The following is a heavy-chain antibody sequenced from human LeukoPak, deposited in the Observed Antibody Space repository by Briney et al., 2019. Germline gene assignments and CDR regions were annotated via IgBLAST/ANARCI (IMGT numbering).Heavy chain of an antibody. CDR1: GFTFSSYS. CDR2: ISTSSSYI. D-gene: IGHD3-3*01. CDR3: ARNQGYGGDFWSGHYMDV. Sequence: PGGSLRLSCAAYGFTFSSYSMNWVRQAPGKGLEWVSFISTSSSYIYYADSVKGRFTISRDNAKNSLYLQMNSLRAEDTAVYYCARNQGYGGDFWSGHYMDVWGKGTTVTVSS. V-gene: IGHV3-21*01. J-gene: IGHJ6*03.